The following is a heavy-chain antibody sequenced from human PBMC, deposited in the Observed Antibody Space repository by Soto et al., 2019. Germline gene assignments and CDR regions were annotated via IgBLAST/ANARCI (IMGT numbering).Heavy chain of an antibody. CDR2: IYYSGST. V-gene: IGHV4-30-4*03. D-gene: IGHD3-10*01. CDR3: ARRHGLDIDAYY. Sequence: SETLSLTCTVSGGSISSGDYYWSWIRQPPGKGLEWIGYIYYSGSTYYNPSLKSRVTISVDTSKNQFSLKLSSVTAADTAVYLGARRHGLDIDAYYWGQGILVTVSS. J-gene: IGHJ4*02. CDR1: GGSISSGDYY.